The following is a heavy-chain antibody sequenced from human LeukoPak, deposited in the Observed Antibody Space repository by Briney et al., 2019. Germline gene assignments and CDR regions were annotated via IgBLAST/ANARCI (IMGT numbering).Heavy chain of an antibody. D-gene: IGHD3-22*01. CDR3: ARAYYDSSGSRWYFDL. CDR2: ISSSGSTI. V-gene: IGHV3-11*01. CDR1: GFAFSDYY. Sequence: GGSLRLSCAASGFAFSDYYMSWIRQAPGKGLEWVSYISSSGSTIYYADSVKGRFTISRDNAKNSLYLQMNSLRAEDTAVYYCARAYYDSSGSRWYFDLWGRGTLVTVSS. J-gene: IGHJ2*01.